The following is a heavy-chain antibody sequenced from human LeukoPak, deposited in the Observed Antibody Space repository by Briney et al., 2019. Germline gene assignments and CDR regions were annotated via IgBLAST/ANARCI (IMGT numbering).Heavy chain of an antibody. D-gene: IGHD2-2*01. Sequence: SETLSLTCNVSGISISDGRYYWAWIRQRPGRGLEWIGYKYYSGSAKYNPSLKSRLTISIDTPENQFSLHLSSVTAADTAIYYCATPYCSSLSCLDVFNIWGQGSMVTASS. J-gene: IGHJ3*02. CDR2: KYYSGSA. CDR1: GISISDGRYY. V-gene: IGHV4-31*03. CDR3: ATPYCSSLSCLDVFNI.